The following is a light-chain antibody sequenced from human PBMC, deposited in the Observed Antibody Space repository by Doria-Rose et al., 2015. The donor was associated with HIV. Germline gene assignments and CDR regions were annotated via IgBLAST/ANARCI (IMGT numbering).Light chain of an antibody. Sequence: TQSPGTLSLSPGERATLSCRASQGFSSTYLAWYQQKPGQAPSLLIYDGSTRATGIPDRFSASWSGTDFTLTINRLEPEDFALYYCHQYGTSWTFGQGTKVEI. CDR3: HQYGTSWT. CDR2: DGS. J-gene: IGKJ1*01. CDR1: QGFSSTY. V-gene: IGKV3-20*01.